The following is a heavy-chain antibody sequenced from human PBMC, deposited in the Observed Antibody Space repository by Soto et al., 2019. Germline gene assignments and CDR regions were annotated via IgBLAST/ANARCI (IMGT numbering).Heavy chain of an antibody. CDR3: ARSSIKPQVFMYPFDS. V-gene: IGHV4-30-2*04. J-gene: IGHJ4*02. D-gene: IGHD3-3*01. Sequence: SGGSVCIWVYAVSLLKQPPGKGLEWIGYIYHSGSTYYNPSLKRRVTISVDTAKNQFSLKLSSVTAADTAVYYCARSSIKPQVFMYPFDSWIQGTLVTVSS. CDR1: GGSVCIWVYA. CDR2: IYHSGST.